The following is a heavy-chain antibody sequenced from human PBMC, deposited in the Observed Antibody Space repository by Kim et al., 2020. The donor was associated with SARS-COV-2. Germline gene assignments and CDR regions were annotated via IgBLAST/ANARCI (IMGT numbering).Heavy chain of an antibody. CDR3: TATGDGDY. CDR2: SGST. D-gene: IGHD7-27*01. Sequence: SGSTNYNPALKSRVTISVDTSKNQFSLKLSSVTAADTAVYYCTATGDGDYWGQGTLVTVSS. V-gene: IGHV4-59*01. J-gene: IGHJ4*02.